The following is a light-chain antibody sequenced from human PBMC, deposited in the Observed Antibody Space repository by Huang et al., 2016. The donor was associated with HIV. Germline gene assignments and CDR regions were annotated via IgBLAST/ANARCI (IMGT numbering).Light chain of an antibody. Sequence: ETVITQSPVTLSVSPGDRASLSCRSSQIVSSHLAWFQQKPGQAPRLLIYAASTRATGVPARFSGSGAGTEFTLTISTLQSEDSAVYYCQQYNDFRSTFGPGTRVEIK. J-gene: IGKJ3*01. CDR1: QIVSSH. CDR2: AAS. CDR3: QQYNDFRST. V-gene: IGKV3-15*01.